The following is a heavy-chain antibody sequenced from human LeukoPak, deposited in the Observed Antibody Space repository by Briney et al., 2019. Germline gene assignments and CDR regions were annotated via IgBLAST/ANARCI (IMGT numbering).Heavy chain of an antibody. CDR1: GFTFSSYA. V-gene: IGHV3-64*01. CDR2: ISINGADT. D-gene: IGHD1-26*01. J-gene: IGHJ4*02. CDR3: ARVPTGSYYDY. Sequence: GGSLRLSCAASGFTFSSYALHWVRQAPGKGLEYLSAISINGADTYYANSVKGRFTISRDNSKNTLYLQMGSLRAEDMAVYYCARVPTGSYYDYWGQGTLVTVSS.